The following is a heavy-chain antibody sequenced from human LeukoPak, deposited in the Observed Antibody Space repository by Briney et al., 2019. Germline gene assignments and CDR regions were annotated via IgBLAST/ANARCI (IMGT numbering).Heavy chain of an antibody. CDR1: GFPFSNYA. J-gene: IGHJ4*02. Sequence: GSLRLSCAASGFPFSNYAMTWVRQAPGKGLEWVSVISGSGGNTFYADSVKGRFTISRDNSKNTLYLQMNSLRAEDTAVYYCARVRAVAGNYYFDYWGQGTLVTVSS. CDR3: ARVRAVAGNYYFDY. V-gene: IGHV3-23*01. CDR2: ISGSGGNT. D-gene: IGHD6-19*01.